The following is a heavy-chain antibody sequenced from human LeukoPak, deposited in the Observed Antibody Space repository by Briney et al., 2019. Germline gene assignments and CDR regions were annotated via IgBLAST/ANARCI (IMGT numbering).Heavy chain of an antibody. D-gene: IGHD2-8*01. CDR2: ISWNSGSI. Sequence: PAGRSLRLSCAASGFTFDDYAMHWVRQAPGKGLEWVSGISWNSGSIGYGDSVKGRFTISRDNAKNSLYLQMNSLRAEDTALYYCAKGGHALDYWGQGTLVTVSS. V-gene: IGHV3-9*01. CDR1: GFTFDDYA. J-gene: IGHJ4*02. CDR3: AKGGHALDY.